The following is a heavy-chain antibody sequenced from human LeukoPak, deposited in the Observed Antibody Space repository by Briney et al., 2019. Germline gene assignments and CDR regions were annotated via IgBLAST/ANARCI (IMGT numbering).Heavy chain of an antibody. CDR1: GGSISSSSYY. V-gene: IGHV4-39*07. CDR2: IYYSGST. CDR3: ARVDQIAGVWFDP. Sequence: PSETLSLTCTVSGGSISSSSYYWGWIRQPPGKGLEWIGSIYYSGSTYYNPSLKSRVTISVDTSKNQFSLKLSSVTAADTAVYYCARVDQIAGVWFDPWGQGTLVTVSS. D-gene: IGHD6-13*01. J-gene: IGHJ5*02.